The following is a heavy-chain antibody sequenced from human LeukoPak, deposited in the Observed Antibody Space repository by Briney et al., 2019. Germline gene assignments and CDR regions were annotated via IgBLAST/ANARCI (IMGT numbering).Heavy chain of an antibody. CDR1: GYTFTNYG. Sequence: GASVTVSYKASGYTFTNYGITWVRQAPGKGLDGMEWISARNGSIDYPQKLQGRVTMTTDTSTNTAYMELRSLTSDDTAVYYCARGPYCSSTSCYGKWAGFDPWGQGTLVTVSS. V-gene: IGHV1-18*04. CDR2: ISARNGSI. D-gene: IGHD2-2*01. J-gene: IGHJ5*02. CDR3: ARGPYCSSTSCYGKWAGFDP.